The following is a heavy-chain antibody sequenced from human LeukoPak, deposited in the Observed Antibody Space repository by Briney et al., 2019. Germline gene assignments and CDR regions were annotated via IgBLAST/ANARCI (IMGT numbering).Heavy chain of an antibody. CDR1: GFTFSSYG. V-gene: IGHV3-30*18. CDR2: ISSDGSNA. CDR3: AKGSPQFDF. Sequence: GGSLRLSCAASGFTFSSYGMHWVRQAPGKGLEWVAVISSDGSNADYADPVKGRFTISRGNSKSTLYLQMNSLRAEDTAVYYCAKGSPQFDFWGQGTLVTVSS. J-gene: IGHJ4*02. D-gene: IGHD1-26*01.